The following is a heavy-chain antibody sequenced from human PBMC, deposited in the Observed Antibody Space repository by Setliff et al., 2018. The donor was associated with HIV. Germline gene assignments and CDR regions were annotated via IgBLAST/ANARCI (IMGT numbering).Heavy chain of an antibody. CDR1: GFMFSSHG. V-gene: IGHV3-48*02. Sequence: GGSLRLSCAASGFMFSSHGMNWVRQAPGKGLEWVSYISSDSRTAFHADSIKGRFYISRDNAKNSLFLEMNSLRDEDTAIYYCVKTYRTWSTPEYYFDFWGQGTQVTVSS. J-gene: IGHJ4*02. CDR2: ISSDSRTA. CDR3: VKTYRTWSTPEYYFDF. D-gene: IGHD4-4*01.